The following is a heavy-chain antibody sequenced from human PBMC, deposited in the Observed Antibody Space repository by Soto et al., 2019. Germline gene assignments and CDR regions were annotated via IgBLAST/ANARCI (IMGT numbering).Heavy chain of an antibody. CDR1: VYTFISFG. CDR3: ARGGWEPHDY. J-gene: IGHJ4*02. CDR2: INVYSGKT. D-gene: IGHD1-26*01. V-gene: IGHV1-18*01. Sequence: QVQLVQSGGEVKKPGASVKVSCKASVYTFISFGISWVRQAPGQGLEWMGWINVYSGKTNHAQKFQGRVTMSTDTSTRTADMELTNLRSDDTAVYYGARGGWEPHDYWGQGTLVTVSS.